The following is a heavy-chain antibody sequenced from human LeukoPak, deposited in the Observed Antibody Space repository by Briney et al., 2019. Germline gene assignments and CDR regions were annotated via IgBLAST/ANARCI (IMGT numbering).Heavy chain of an antibody. Sequence: GGSLRLSCAVSGITVSSNHMSWVRQAPGKGREWVSVIYNDGNTYYTDSVKGRFTISRDNSKNTVFLQMNSLRAEDTAMYYCARDREVVTARAQMDVWGKGTTVTVSS. J-gene: IGHJ6*04. V-gene: IGHV3-53*01. D-gene: IGHD2-21*02. CDR3: ARDREVVTARAQMDV. CDR1: GITVSSNH. CDR2: IYNDGNT.